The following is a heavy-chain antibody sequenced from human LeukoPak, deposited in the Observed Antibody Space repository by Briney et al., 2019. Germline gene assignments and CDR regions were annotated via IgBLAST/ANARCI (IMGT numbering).Heavy chain of an antibody. V-gene: IGHV2-70*11. D-gene: IGHD2-15*01. Sequence: SGPALVKPTQTLTLTCTFSGFSLSTNKMCVSRIRQPPGKALEWLARIDWDDDKYYSTSLKTRLTISKDTSKNQVVLTMTNMDPVDTATYYCARVVAGPNWFDPWGQGTLVPVSS. CDR1: GFSLSTNKMC. CDR3: ARVVAGPNWFDP. J-gene: IGHJ5*02. CDR2: IDWDDDK.